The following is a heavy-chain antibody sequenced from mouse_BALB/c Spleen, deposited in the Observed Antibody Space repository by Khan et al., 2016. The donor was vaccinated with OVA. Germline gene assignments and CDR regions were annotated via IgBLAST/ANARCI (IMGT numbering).Heavy chain of an antibody. Sequence: EVELVESGGGLVQPGGSRKLSCAASGFTFSDYGMAWVRQAPGKGPEWVAFISDLAYTFYYADTVTGRFTLSRENAKNTPYLEMSSLRSGDTAMYYCARGGGTAPFAYWGQGTLVTVSA. CDR1: GFTFSDYG. CDR3: ARGGGTAPFAY. V-gene: IGHV5-15*02. J-gene: IGHJ3*01. CDR2: ISDLAYTF. D-gene: IGHD1-2*01.